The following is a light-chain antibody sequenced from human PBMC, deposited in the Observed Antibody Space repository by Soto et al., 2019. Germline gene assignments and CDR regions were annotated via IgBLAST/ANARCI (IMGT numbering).Light chain of an antibody. V-gene: IGKV1-5*01. CDR3: QQYNSYSPVT. CDR2: DAS. CDR1: QSISSW. J-gene: IGKJ1*01. Sequence: DIQMTQSPSTLSASVGDRVTITCRASQSISSWLAWYQQKPGKAPKLLIYDASSLESGVPSRFSGSGSGTAFTPTISSLQPDDFATYYCQQYNSYSPVTFGQGTKVEIK.